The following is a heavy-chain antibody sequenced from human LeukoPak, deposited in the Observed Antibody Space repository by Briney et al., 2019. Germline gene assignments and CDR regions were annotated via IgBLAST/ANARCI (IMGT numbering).Heavy chain of an antibody. V-gene: IGHV1-46*01. D-gene: IGHD3-9*01. J-gene: IGHJ4*02. Sequence: GASVKVSCKASGYTVTSYYIHWVRQAPGQGLEWMGIINPSSGSTTYAQKFQGRVTMTRDTSTSTIYMEVSSLRSEDTAVYYCAREGLRYFDWFSGLDYWGQGTLVTVSS. CDR2: INPSSGST. CDR3: AREGLRYFDWFSGLDY. CDR1: GYTVTSYY.